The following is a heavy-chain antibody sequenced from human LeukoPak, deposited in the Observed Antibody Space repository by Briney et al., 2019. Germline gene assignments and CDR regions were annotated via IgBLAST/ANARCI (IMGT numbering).Heavy chain of an antibody. Sequence: AGGSLRLSCAASGFTFSSYAMHWVRQAPGKGLEWVAVISYDGSNKYYADSVKGRFTISRDNSKNTLYLQMNSLRPEDTAVYYCAKDTRGRRLEWLSHTAEYF. J-gene: IGHJ1*01. D-gene: IGHD3-3*01. CDR2: ISYDGSNK. V-gene: IGHV3-30-3*01. CDR1: GFTFSSYA. CDR3: AKDTRGRRLEWLSHTAEYF.